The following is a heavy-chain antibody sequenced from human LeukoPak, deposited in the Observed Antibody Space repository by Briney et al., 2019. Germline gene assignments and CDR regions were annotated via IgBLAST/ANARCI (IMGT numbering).Heavy chain of an antibody. D-gene: IGHD3-10*01. CDR2: ISGSGT. CDR3: AKYGTTAFLWFGDFDY. V-gene: IGHV3-23*01. Sequence: GGSLRLSCAASGFTFSSYAMSWVRQAPGKGLEWVSTISGSGTYYADSVKGRFTISRDNSKNTLYLQMNSLRAEDTAVYYCAKYGTTAFLWFGDFDYWGQGTLVTVSS. J-gene: IGHJ4*02. CDR1: GFTFSSYA.